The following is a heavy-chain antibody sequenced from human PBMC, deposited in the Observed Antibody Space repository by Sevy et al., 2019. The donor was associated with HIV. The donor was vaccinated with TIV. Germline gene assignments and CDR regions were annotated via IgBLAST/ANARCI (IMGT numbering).Heavy chain of an antibody. Sequence: GGSLRLSCAASGFNIRAHWMHWLRQAPGKGLEWVAVISHDERTKYYADSVKGRFTISRDNSKNTLYLQMDSLRPEDTTIYYCARDPGNSGNYWGQGTLVTVSS. D-gene: IGHD1-1*01. CDR1: GFNIRAHW. CDR2: ISHDERTK. CDR3: ARDPGNSGNY. V-gene: IGHV3-30*03. J-gene: IGHJ4*02.